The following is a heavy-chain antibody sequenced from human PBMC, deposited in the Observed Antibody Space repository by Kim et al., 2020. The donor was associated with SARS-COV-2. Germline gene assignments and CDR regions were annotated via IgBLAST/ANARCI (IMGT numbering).Heavy chain of an antibody. CDR3: ARGRGGLFHY. D-gene: IGHD3-10*01. CDR2: T. J-gene: IGHJ4*02. V-gene: IGHV4-34*13. Sequence: TNYSPSLTSRVTITVDTSKNQFSLKLSSVTAADTAVYYCARGRGGLFHYWGQGTLVTVSS.